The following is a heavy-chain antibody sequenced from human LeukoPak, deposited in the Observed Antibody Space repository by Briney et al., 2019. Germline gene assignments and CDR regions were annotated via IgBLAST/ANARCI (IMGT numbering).Heavy chain of an antibody. D-gene: IGHD3-10*01. Sequence: PSETLSLTCAVYGGSFSGYYWSWIRQPPGKGLEWIGEINQSGSTNYNPSLKSRVTISVDTSKNQFSLKLSSVTAADTAVYYCARELLWFGELSRGWFDPWGQGTLVTVSS. V-gene: IGHV4-34*01. CDR1: GGSFSGYY. CDR2: INQSGST. CDR3: ARELLWFGELSRGWFDP. J-gene: IGHJ5*02.